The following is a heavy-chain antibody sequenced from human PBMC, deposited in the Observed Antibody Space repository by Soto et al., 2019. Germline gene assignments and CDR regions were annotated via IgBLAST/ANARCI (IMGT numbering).Heavy chain of an antibody. J-gene: IGHJ4*02. D-gene: IGHD7-27*01. CDR3: TRGPSGDKVDY. CDR2: IYYSGST. CDR1: GGSINSGDYY. Sequence: SETLSLTCAVSGGSINSGDYYWSWIRQPPGKGHEWIGYIYYSGSTYYNPSLKTRVTISVDTSKNQFSLKLSSVSAADTAVYYCTRGPSGDKVDYWGQGILVTVS. V-gene: IGHV4-30-4*01.